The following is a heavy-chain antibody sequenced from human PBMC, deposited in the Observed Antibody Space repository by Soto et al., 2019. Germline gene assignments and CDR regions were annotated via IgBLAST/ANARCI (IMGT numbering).Heavy chain of an antibody. J-gene: IGHJ5*02. Sequence: SATLSLTCTVSGGSVRSGNYNWGWIRQPPGKGPEWIGYIYYSGSTRYNPSLKSRLTISVDTSKNHFSLTLTSVNAADTAVYYCARGRNNWFDPWGQGTLVTVSS. CDR2: IYYSGST. V-gene: IGHV4-61*03. CDR1: GGSVRSGNYN. CDR3: ARGRNNWFDP.